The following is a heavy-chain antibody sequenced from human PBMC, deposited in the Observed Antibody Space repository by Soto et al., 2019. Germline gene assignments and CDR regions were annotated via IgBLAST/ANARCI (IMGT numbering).Heavy chain of an antibody. CDR1: GGSISSSNW. CDR2: IHHSGST. V-gene: IGHV4-4*02. CDR3: ARQLEYSSSSAWFDP. D-gene: IGHD6-6*01. J-gene: IGHJ5*02. Sequence: QVQLQESGPGLVKPSGTLSLTCAVSGGSISSSNWWSWVRQPPGKGLEWIGEIHHSGSTNYNPSLKSRVTISVDKSKNQFSLKLSSVTAADTAVYYCARQLEYSSSSAWFDPWGQGTLVTVSS.